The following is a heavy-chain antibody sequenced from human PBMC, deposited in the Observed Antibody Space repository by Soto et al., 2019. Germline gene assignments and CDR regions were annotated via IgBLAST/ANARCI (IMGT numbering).Heavy chain of an antibody. V-gene: IGHV3-15*07. CDR3: TTDYYYDSSGYYYWFDP. Sequence: GGSLRLSCAASGFTFSNAWMNWVRQAPGKGLEWVGRIKSKTDGGTTDYAAPVKGRFTISRDDSKNTLYLQMNSLKTEDTAVYYCTTDYYYDSSGYYYWFDPWGQGTLVTVSS. D-gene: IGHD3-22*01. J-gene: IGHJ5*02. CDR2: IKSKTDGGTT. CDR1: GFTFSNAW.